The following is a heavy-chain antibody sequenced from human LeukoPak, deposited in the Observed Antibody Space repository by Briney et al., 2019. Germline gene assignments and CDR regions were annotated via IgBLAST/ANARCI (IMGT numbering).Heavy chain of an antibody. CDR1: GFTFGDYA. D-gene: IGHD2-8*01. Sequence: PGRSLRLSCIASGFTFGDYAMSWFRQAPGKGLEWVGFIRSKAYGGTTEYAASVKGRFTISRDDSKSIAYLQMNSLKTEDTAVYYCTIEDCTNGVCYTLFDYWGQGTLVTVSS. V-gene: IGHV3-49*03. CDR3: TIEDCTNGVCYTLFDY. CDR2: IRSKAYGGTT. J-gene: IGHJ4*02.